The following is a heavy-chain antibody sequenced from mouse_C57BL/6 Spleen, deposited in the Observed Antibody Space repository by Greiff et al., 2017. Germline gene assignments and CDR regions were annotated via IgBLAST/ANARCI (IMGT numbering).Heavy chain of an antibody. J-gene: IGHJ2*01. CDR1: GYTFTSYW. V-gene: IGHV1-55*01. CDR3: ARTGLREDYFDY. Sequence: QVQLQQPGAELVKPGASVKMSCKASGYTFTSYWITWVKQRPGQGLEWIGDIYPGSGSTNYNEKFKSKATLTVDTSSSTAYMQLSSLTSEDSAVYYCARTGLREDYFDYWGQGTTLTVSS. CDR2: IYPGSGST. D-gene: IGHD1-3*01.